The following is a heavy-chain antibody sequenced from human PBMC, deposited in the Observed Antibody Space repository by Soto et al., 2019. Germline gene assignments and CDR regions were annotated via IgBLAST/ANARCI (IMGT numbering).Heavy chain of an antibody. CDR2: IKQDGSEK. CDR1: GFTFSSSW. D-gene: IGHD6-6*01. CDR3: ARARYSSSHYFDY. V-gene: IGHV3-7*03. J-gene: IGHJ4*02. Sequence: GGSLRLSCAASGFTFSSSWMSWVRQAPGKGLEWVANIKQDGSEKYYVDSVKGRFTISRDNAKNSLYLQMNSLRAEDTAVYYCARARYSSSHYFDYWGQGTLVTVSS.